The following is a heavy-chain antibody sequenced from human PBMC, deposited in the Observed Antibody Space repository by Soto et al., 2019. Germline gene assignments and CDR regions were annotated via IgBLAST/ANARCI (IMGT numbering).Heavy chain of an antibody. J-gene: IGHJ4*02. Sequence: SVKVSCKASGGTFSNYAISWVRQAPGQGLEWMGGIIPIFGTTNYAQRFQGRVTITADESTSTAYMELSSLRSEDTAVYYCARVSSSWYKDYFDYWGQGTLVTAPQ. V-gene: IGHV1-69*13. CDR3: ARVSSSWYKDYFDY. CDR2: IIPIFGTT. CDR1: GGTFSNYA. D-gene: IGHD6-13*01.